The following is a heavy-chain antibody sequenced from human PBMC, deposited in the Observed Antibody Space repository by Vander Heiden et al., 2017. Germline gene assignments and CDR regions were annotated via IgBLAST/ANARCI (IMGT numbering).Heavy chain of an antibody. Sequence: EVQLVQSGAEVKKPGESLKISRKGSGYTSTNYWIGWVRQMPGKGLEWMGIIYPGDSDTKYSPSFRGQVTISADKSISTAYLQWGSLKASDTAMYYCARGYCGSTSCYFDYWGQGTLVTVSS. CDR1: GYTSTNYW. D-gene: IGHD2-2*01. V-gene: IGHV5-51*01. J-gene: IGHJ4*02. CDR3: ARGYCGSTSCYFDY. CDR2: IYPGDSDT.